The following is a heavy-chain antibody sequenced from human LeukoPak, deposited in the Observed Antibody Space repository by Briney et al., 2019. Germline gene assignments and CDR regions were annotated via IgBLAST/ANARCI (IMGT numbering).Heavy chain of an antibody. D-gene: IGHD6-13*01. Sequence: GGALRLSCAASGVTFSSYAMHWVRQAPGKGLEWVADISYDGSNKYYADTVKGRFTISRDNSKNTLYLQMNSLRAEDTAVYYCARDIAAAAPGYYYDMDVWGKGTTVTVSS. CDR2: ISYDGSNK. CDR3: ARDIAAAAPGYYYDMDV. V-gene: IGHV3-30*04. CDR1: GVTFSSYA. J-gene: IGHJ6*04.